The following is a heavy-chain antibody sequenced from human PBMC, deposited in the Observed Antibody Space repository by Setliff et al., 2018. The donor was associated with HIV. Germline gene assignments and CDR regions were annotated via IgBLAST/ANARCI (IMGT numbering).Heavy chain of an antibody. J-gene: IGHJ5*02. Sequence: SETLSLTCTVSGYSISSGYYWGWIRQPPGKGLEWIGSIYHSGSTYYNPSLKSRVTISVDTSKNQFSLKLSSVTAADTAVYYCARGGRDFYDSSGYYRRWFDPWGQGTLVTVSS. CDR3: ARGGRDFYDSSGYYRRWFDP. CDR1: GYSISSGYY. CDR2: IYHSGST. V-gene: IGHV4-38-2*02. D-gene: IGHD3-22*01.